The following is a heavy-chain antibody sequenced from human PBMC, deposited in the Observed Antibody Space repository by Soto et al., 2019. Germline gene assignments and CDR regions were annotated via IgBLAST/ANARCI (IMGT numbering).Heavy chain of an antibody. CDR2: IYYSGST. D-gene: IGHD6-13*01. J-gene: IGHJ4*02. Sequence: QLQLQESGPGLVKPSETLSLTCTVSGGSISSSSYYWGWIRQPPGKGLEWIGSIYYSGSTYYNPSLKSRVTISVDTSKNQFSLKLSSVTAADTAVYYCARHGVWQQLVQWGQGTLVTVSS. V-gene: IGHV4-39*01. CDR1: GGSISSSSYY. CDR3: ARHGVWQQLVQ.